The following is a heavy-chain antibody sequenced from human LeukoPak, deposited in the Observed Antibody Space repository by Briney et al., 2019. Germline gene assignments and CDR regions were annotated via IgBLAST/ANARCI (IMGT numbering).Heavy chain of an antibody. V-gene: IGHV3-21*01. D-gene: IGHD3-22*01. CDR1: GFAFSSYS. CDR2: ISSSSSYI. J-gene: IGHJ3*02. CDR3: ARGTHYSSGHAFDI. Sequence: GGSLRLSCAASGFAFSSYSMNWVRQAPGKGLEWVSSISSSSSYIYYADSVKGRFTISRDNAKNSLYLQMNSLRAEDTAVYYCARGTHYSSGHAFDIWGQGTMVTVSS.